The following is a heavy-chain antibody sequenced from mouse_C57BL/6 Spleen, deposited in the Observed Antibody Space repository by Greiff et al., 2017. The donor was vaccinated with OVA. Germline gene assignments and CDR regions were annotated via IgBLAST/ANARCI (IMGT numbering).Heavy chain of an antibody. CDR2: ISDGGSYT. V-gene: IGHV5-4*01. J-gene: IGHJ2*01. D-gene: IGHD2-3*01. Sequence: EVQVVESGGGLVKPGGSLKLSCAASGFTFSSYAMSWVRQTPEKRLEWVATISDGGSYTYYQDNVKGRFTISRDNAKNNLYLQKSHLKSKDTAMYYCARDGYSYYFDYWGQGTTLTVSS. CDR1: GFTFSSYA. CDR3: ARDGYSYYFDY.